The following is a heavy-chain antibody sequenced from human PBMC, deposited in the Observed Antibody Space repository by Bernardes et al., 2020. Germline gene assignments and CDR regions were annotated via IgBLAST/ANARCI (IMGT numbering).Heavy chain of an antibody. CDR1: GYTFTSYV. D-gene: IGHD3-10*01. Sequence: ASVKVSCKASGYTFTSYVITWVRQAPGQGLEWMEWINTYNGNTNFAQKLQGRVTMTTDTSTSTAYMELRSLRSDDTAVYYCARGGSGSAYFDYWGQGTLVTVSS. V-gene: IGHV1-18*01. CDR2: INTYNGNT. CDR3: ARGGSGSAYFDY. J-gene: IGHJ4*02.